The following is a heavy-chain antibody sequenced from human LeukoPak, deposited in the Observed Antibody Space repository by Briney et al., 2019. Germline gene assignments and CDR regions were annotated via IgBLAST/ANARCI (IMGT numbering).Heavy chain of an antibody. Sequence: SETLSLTCTVSGGSITTYSWSWIRQPPGNRREWIANIYYSGSTNINPSLKNRVTISGDTSKNQFSLKLSSVTAADTAVYYCARGGWLPTTGFDYWGQGTLVTVSS. D-gene: IGHD5-24*01. CDR3: ARGGWLPTTGFDY. J-gene: IGHJ4*02. V-gene: IGHV4-59*01. CDR1: GGSITTYS. CDR2: IYYSGST.